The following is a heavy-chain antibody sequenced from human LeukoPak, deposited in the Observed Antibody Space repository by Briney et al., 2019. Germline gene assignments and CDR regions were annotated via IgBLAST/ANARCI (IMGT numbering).Heavy chain of an antibody. J-gene: IGHJ6*02. V-gene: IGHV4-31*03. CDR3: ARDKYGSGSDYYYYCGMDV. CDR2: IYYSGST. Sequence: SQSLSLTCTVSGGSISSGGYYWSWIRQHPGKGLEWIGYIYYSGSTYYNPSLKSRVTISVDTSKNQFSLKLSSVTAADTAVYYCARDKYGSGSDYYYYCGMDVWGQGTTVTVSS. CDR1: GGSISSGGYY. D-gene: IGHD3-10*01.